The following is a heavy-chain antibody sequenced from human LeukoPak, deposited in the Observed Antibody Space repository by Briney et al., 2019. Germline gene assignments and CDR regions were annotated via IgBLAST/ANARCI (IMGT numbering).Heavy chain of an antibody. CDR1: GFTFRSYA. Sequence: PGGSLRLSCAASGFTFRSYAMSWVRQAPGKGLEWVSAISGSGGSTYYADSVKGRFTISRDNSKNTLYLQMNSLRAEDTAVYHCAKDIQLLPGLYYFDYWGQGTLVTVSS. CDR2: ISGSGGST. CDR3: AKDIQLLPGLYYFDY. J-gene: IGHJ4*02. D-gene: IGHD2-15*01. V-gene: IGHV3-23*01.